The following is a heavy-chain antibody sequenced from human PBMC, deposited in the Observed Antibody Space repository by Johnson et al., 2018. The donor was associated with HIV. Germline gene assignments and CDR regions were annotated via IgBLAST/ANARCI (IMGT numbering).Heavy chain of an antibody. CDR1: GFTFSSYA. CDR3: ARDEPYNLNAFDI. J-gene: IGHJ3*02. D-gene: IGHD5-24*01. V-gene: IGHV3-30-3*01. CDR2: ISYDGSNK. Sequence: QVQLVESGGGLVQPGGSLRLSCAASGFTFSSYAMHWVRQAPGKGLEWVAVISYDGSNKYYADSVKGRFTISRDNSKNTLYLQMNSLRAEDPALYYCARDEPYNLNAFDIWGQGTMVTVSS.